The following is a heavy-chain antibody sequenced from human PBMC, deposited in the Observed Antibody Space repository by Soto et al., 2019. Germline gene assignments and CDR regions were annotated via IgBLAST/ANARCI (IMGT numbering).Heavy chain of an antibody. CDR2: IYYSGST. Sequence: QLLESGPGLVKPSETLSLTCTVSGGSISSSSYYWGWIRQPPGKGLEWIGSIYYSGSTYYNPSLKSRVTISVDTSKNQFSLKLSSVTAADTAVYYCARQEGIAARPDYYYGMDVWGQGTTVTVSS. J-gene: IGHJ6*02. CDR1: GGSISSSSYY. V-gene: IGHV4-39*01. D-gene: IGHD6-6*01. CDR3: ARQEGIAARPDYYYGMDV.